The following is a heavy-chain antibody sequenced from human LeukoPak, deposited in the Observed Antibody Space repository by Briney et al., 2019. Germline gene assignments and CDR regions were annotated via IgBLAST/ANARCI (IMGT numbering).Heavy chain of an antibody. CDR2: ISAYNGNT. CDR3: AKDSRDGYNFGVFDY. J-gene: IGHJ4*02. Sequence: ASVKVSCKASGYTFTSYGISWVRQAPGQGLEWMGWISAYNGNTNYAQKLQGRVTMTTDASTSTAYMELRSLRSDDTALYYCAKDSRDGYNFGVFDYWGQGTLVTVSS. V-gene: IGHV1-18*01. CDR1: GYTFTSYG. D-gene: IGHD5-24*01.